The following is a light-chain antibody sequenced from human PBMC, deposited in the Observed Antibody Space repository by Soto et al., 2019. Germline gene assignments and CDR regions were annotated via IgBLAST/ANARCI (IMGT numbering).Light chain of an antibody. CDR2: EVF. J-gene: IGLJ2*01. CDR3: CSYAGRATYV. Sequence: QSALTQPASVSGSPGQSITISCTGPSSDVGSYNLVSWYQQYPGKAPKLIIFEVFKRPSGVSHRFSGSKSGNTASLTISGLQAEDEANYYCCSYAGRATYVFSGGTKLTVL. CDR1: SSDVGSYNL. V-gene: IGLV2-23*02.